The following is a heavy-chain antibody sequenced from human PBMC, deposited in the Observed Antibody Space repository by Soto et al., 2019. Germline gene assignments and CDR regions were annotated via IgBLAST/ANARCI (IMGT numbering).Heavy chain of an antibody. CDR2: ISGSGGST. CDR1: GFTFSSYA. J-gene: IGHJ3*01. V-gene: IGHV3-23*01. D-gene: IGHD3-22*01. CDR3: AKGITMIVVVIAYDAFDF. Sequence: GGSLRLSCAASGFTFSSYAMSWVRQAPGKGLEWVSAISGSGGSTYYADSVKGRFTISRDNSKNTLYLQMNSLRAEDTAVYYCAKGITMIVVVIAYDAFDFWGQGTMVTVSS.